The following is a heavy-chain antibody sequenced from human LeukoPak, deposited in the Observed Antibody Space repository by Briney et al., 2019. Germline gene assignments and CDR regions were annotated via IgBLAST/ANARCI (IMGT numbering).Heavy chain of an antibody. Sequence: GASVKVSCKASGYTFTSYGISWVRQAPGQGLEWMGWISAYNGNTNYAQKLQGRVTMTTDTSTSTAYMELRSLRSDDTAVYYCARTPEYSSSWYAIYYFDYWGQGTLVTVSS. CDR3: ARTPEYSSSWYAIYYFDY. V-gene: IGHV1-18*01. CDR1: GYTFTSYG. CDR2: ISAYNGNT. D-gene: IGHD6-13*01. J-gene: IGHJ4*02.